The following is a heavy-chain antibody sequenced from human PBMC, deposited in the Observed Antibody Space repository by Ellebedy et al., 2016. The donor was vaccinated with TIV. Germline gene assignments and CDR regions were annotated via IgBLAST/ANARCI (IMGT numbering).Heavy chain of an antibody. Sequence: PGGSLRLSCAASGFTFSRYAMSRVRQAPGKGLEWVSGIFGSGGGTSYADSVKGRFTISRDNSKSMVHLQMNSLRPEDTAVYYCAKDRTSGDGYWVFDQWGQGTLVTVSS. CDR2: IFGSGGGT. D-gene: IGHD5-18*01. J-gene: IGHJ4*02. CDR1: GFTFSRYA. V-gene: IGHV3-23*01. CDR3: AKDRTSGDGYWVFDQ.